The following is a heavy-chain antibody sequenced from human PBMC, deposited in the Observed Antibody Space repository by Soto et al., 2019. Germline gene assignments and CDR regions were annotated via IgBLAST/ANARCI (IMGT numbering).Heavy chain of an antibody. CDR1: GFTFSSYA. CDR3: ARDHLYYDILSSPDY. J-gene: IGHJ4*02. Sequence: QVQLVESGGGVVQPGRSLRLSCAASGFTFSSYAMHWVRQAPGKGLEWVAVISYDGSNKYYADSVKGRVTISRDNSKNRMYLEMDCLRAEDTAVYYCARDHLYYDILSSPDYWGQGTLVTVSS. V-gene: IGHV3-30-3*01. D-gene: IGHD3-9*01. CDR2: ISYDGSNK.